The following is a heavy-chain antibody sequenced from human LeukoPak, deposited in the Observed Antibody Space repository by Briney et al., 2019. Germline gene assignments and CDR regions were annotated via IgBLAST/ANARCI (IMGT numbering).Heavy chain of an antibody. CDR2: INPNSGGT. D-gene: IGHD3-22*01. CDR1: GYTFTGYY. V-gene: IGHV1-2*02. CDR3: ARHRDFDSTGYYYPLFDY. Sequence: ASVKVSCKASGYTFTGYYIHWLRQAPGQGLEWMGFINPNSGGTNYAQKFQGRVTMTRDTSISTAYMELSRLRSDDAAVYYCARHRDFDSTGYYYPLFDYWGQGTLVTVSS. J-gene: IGHJ4*02.